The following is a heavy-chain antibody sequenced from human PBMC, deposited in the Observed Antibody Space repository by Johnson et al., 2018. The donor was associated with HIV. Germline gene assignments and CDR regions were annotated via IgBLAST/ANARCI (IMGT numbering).Heavy chain of an antibody. V-gene: IGHV3-9*01. CDR2: ISWNSGSI. CDR3: AKGATSGSLDDAFDI. CDR1: GFTFDDYA. Sequence: LVESGGGVVQPGRSLRLSCAASGFTFDDYAMHWVRQAPGKGLEWVSGISWNSGSIGYADSVKGRFPISRDNAKNSLYLQMNSLRAEDTALYYCAKGATSGSLDDAFDIWGQGTMVTVSS. J-gene: IGHJ3*02. D-gene: IGHD1-26*01.